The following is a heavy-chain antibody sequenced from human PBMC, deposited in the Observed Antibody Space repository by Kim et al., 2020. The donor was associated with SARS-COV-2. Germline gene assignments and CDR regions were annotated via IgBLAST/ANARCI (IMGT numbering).Heavy chain of an antibody. CDR1: GYTFTGYY. V-gene: IGHV1-2*02. CDR3: ARDQLPKSRHYYYGMDV. D-gene: IGHD2-2*01. Sequence: ASVKVSCKASGYTFTGYYMHWVRQAPGQGLEWMGWINPNSGGTNYAQKFQGRVTMTRDTSISTAYMELSRLRSDDTAVYYCARDQLPKSRHYYYGMDVWGQGTTVTVSS. J-gene: IGHJ6*02. CDR2: INPNSGGT.